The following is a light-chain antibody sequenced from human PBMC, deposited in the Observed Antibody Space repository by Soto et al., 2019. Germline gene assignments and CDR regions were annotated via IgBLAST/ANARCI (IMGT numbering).Light chain of an antibody. Sequence: EIQMTQSPSTLSASVGDRVTITCRASESISSGLAWYQQKPGKAPNLLIYKASTLESGVPSRFSGSGSGTEFTLTISSLQPEDFATYYCQQANSFPITFGQGTRLE. J-gene: IGKJ5*01. CDR2: KAS. CDR3: QQANSFPIT. V-gene: IGKV1-5*03. CDR1: ESISSG.